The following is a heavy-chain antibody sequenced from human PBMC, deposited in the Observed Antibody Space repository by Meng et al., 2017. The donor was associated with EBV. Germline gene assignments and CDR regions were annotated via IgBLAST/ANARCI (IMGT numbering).Heavy chain of an antibody. J-gene: IGHJ4*02. V-gene: IGHV3-30-3*01. CDR1: GFTFSSYA. Sequence: VQMGGSGGGVVQPGRSLSLSCAASGFTFSSYAMHWVRQAPGKGLEWVAVISYDGSNKYYADSVKGRFTISRDNSKNTLYLQMNSLRAEDTAVYYCAGGQQWLRSPYFDYWGQGTLVTVSS. D-gene: IGHD5-12*01. CDR3: AGGQQWLRSPYFDY. CDR2: ISYDGSNK.